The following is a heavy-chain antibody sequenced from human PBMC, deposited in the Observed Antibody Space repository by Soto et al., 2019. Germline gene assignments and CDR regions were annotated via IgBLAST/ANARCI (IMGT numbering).Heavy chain of an antibody. D-gene: IGHD2-2*01. CDR3: AKVRYSSPMGYYYGMDV. CDR1: RVAFGKFI. CDR2: IIPVFGTA. Sequence: ASVKVSCKASRVAFGKFIVTWVRQAPGVGLEWVGGIIPVFGTANYAQKFQGRVTITADESTSTSYMEVNNLRSEDTAVYYCAKVRYSSPMGYYYGMDVWGQGTTVTVSS. V-gene: IGHV1-69*13. J-gene: IGHJ6*02.